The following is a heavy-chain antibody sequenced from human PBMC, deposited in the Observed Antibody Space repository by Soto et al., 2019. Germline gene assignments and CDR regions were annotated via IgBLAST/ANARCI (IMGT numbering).Heavy chain of an antibody. V-gene: IGHV4-31*03. CDR3: ARDRGYDYVWGSYRPYYFDY. D-gene: IGHD3-16*02. CDR2: IYYSGST. CDR1: GGSISSGGYY. Sequence: QVQLQESGPGLVKPSQTLSLTCTVSGGSISSGGYYWSWIRQHPGKGLEWIGYIYYSGSTYYNPSLKSRVTISVDTSKNQFSLKLSSVTAADTAVYYCARDRGYDYVWGSYRPYYFDYWGQGTLVTVSS. J-gene: IGHJ4*02.